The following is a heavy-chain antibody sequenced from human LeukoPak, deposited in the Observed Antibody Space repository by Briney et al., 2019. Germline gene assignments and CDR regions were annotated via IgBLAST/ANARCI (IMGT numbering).Heavy chain of an antibody. Sequence: HPGRSLRLSCAASGFTFSSYAMHWVRQAPGKGLEWVAVISYDGSNKYYADSVKGRFTISRDTAKTSVYLQMNSLRAEDTAVYYCARGGGGYYDSSGYSYWGQGTQVTVSS. CDR2: ISYDGSNK. D-gene: IGHD3-22*01. CDR3: ARGGGGYYDSSGYSY. J-gene: IGHJ4*02. V-gene: IGHV3-30-3*01. CDR1: GFTFSSYA.